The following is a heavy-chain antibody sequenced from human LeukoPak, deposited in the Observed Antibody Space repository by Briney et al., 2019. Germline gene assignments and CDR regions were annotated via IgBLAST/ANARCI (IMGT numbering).Heavy chain of an antibody. Sequence: PGESLRLSCATSGFTFSDYYMSWIRQAPGKGLEWISFINSYSNTIYYADSVKGRFTISRDNAKNSLYLQMNSLRAEDTAVYYCAREYSMVAVIDAFDIWGQGTTVTVSS. CDR3: AREYSMVAVIDAFDI. J-gene: IGHJ3*02. CDR2: INSYSNTI. CDR1: GFTFSDYY. V-gene: IGHV3-11*01. D-gene: IGHD2-21*02.